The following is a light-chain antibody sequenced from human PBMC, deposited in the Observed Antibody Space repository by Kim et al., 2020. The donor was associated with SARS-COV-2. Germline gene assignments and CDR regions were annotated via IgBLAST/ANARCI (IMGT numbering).Light chain of an antibody. Sequence: LGQTVRITCQGDSLRSYYASWYQQKPGQAPVLVIYGKNNRPSGIPDRFSGSSSGNTASFTITGAQAEDEADYYCNSRDSSGNHHVVFGGGTKLTVL. CDR2: GKN. CDR3: NSRDSSGNHHVV. J-gene: IGLJ2*01. CDR1: SLRSYY. V-gene: IGLV3-19*01.